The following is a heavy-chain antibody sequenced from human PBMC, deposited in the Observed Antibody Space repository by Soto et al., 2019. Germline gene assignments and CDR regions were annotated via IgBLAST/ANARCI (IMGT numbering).Heavy chain of an antibody. D-gene: IGHD5-18*01. Sequence: QVQMQESGPGLVRPSQTLSLSCAVSGASLTSGDYYWNWIRQSPGKGLEWIGYTYYNGDTYYNPSLKGRVTFSLDTSMNHFSLKMTSVTAADTAVYFCARENTAMGGYFDYWGPGSLVTVSS. CDR1: GASLTSGDYY. CDR3: ARENTAMGGYFDY. V-gene: IGHV4-30-4*01. J-gene: IGHJ4*02. CDR2: TYYNGDT.